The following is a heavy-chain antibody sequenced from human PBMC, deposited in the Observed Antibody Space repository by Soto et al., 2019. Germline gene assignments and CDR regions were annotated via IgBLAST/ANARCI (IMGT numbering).Heavy chain of an antibody. CDR1: GYTFTSYY. CDR2: INPSGGST. J-gene: IGHJ4*02. Sequence: QVQLVQSGAEVKKPGASVKVSCKASGYTFTSYYMHWVRQAPGQGLEWMGIINPSGGSTSYAQKCQGRVTMTRDTSTSTVYMELSSLRSEDTAVYYCARAVPPQLWTDYWGQGTLVTVSS. D-gene: IGHD5-18*01. CDR3: ARAVPPQLWTDY. V-gene: IGHV1-46*01.